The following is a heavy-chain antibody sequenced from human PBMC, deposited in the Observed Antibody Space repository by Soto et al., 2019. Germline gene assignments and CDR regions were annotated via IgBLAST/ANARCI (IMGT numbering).Heavy chain of an antibody. J-gene: IGHJ6*02. Sequence: QVQLQESGPGLVKPSETLSLTCTISGGPMNNYYCSWFRQPRGQGLEWIGYMGYNGFTRYNPSLRSRVAISLDTAKNQFSLNLSSVTAADTALYDCARQGFGELHGRVDVWGQGITVTVSS. D-gene: IGHD3-10*01. CDR3: ARQGFGELHGRVDV. CDR1: GGPMNNYY. V-gene: IGHV4-59*08. CDR2: MGYNGFT.